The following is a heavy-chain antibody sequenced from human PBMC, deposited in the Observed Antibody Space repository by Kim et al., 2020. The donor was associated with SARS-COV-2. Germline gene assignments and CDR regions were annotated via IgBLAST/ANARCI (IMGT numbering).Heavy chain of an antibody. Sequence: GGSLRLSCAASGFTFSSYSMNWVRQAPGKGLEWVSSISSSSSYIYYADSVKGRFTISRDNAKNSLYLQMNSLRAEDTAVYYCASLITIFGVVRHNYWYFDLWGRGTLVTVSS. CDR2: ISSSSSYI. D-gene: IGHD3-3*01. CDR3: ASLITIFGVVRHNYWYFDL. V-gene: IGHV3-21*01. J-gene: IGHJ2*01. CDR1: GFTFSSYS.